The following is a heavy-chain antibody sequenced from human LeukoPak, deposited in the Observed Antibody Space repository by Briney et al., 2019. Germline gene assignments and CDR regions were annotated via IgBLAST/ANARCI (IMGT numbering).Heavy chain of an antibody. CDR2: ISAYNCNT. V-gene: IGHV1-18*01. CDR3: AREIGYCSGGSCYSI. J-gene: IGHJ4*02. Sequence: SVKVSCKASGYTFTSYGISWVRQAPGQGLEWMGWISAYNCNTNYAQKLQGRVTMTTDTSTSTAYMELRGLRSDDTAVYYCAREIGYCSGGSCYSIWGQGTLVTVSS. D-gene: IGHD2-15*01. CDR1: GYTFTSYG.